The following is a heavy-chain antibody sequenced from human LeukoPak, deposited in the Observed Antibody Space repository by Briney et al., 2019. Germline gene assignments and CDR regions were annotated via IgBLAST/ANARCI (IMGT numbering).Heavy chain of an antibody. CDR3: AKDSGLWFGEFNFDY. Sequence: GGSLRLSCAASGFTFDDYAVHWVRQAPGKGLEWVSGISWNSGSIGYADSVKGRFTISRDNAKNSLYLQMNSLRAEDTAVYYCAKDSGLWFGEFNFDYWGQGTLVTVSS. J-gene: IGHJ4*02. V-gene: IGHV3-9*01. D-gene: IGHD3-10*01. CDR1: GFTFDDYA. CDR2: ISWNSGSI.